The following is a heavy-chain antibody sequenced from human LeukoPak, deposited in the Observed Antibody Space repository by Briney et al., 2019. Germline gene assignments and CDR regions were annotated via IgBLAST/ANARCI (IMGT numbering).Heavy chain of an antibody. CDR3: ASPLGYCSSTNCYGDY. D-gene: IGHD2-2*01. CDR1: GGSISSSSYY. V-gene: IGHV4-39*01. CDR2: IYYSGVT. Sequence: SETLSLTCTVSGGSISSSSYYWGWIRQPPGKGLEWIGSIYYSGVTYYNPSLEGRVTILVATSKNQFSLKLSSVTATDTAVYYCASPLGYCSSTNCYGDYWGQGTLVTVSS. J-gene: IGHJ4*02.